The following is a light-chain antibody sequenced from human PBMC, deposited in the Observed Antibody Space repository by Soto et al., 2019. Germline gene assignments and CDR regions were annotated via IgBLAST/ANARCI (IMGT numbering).Light chain of an antibody. CDR2: GAS. Sequence: EIVMTQSPATLSVSPGERASLSCRASKSVSSNLAWYQQKPGQAPRLLIYGASTRATGIPARFSGSGSGTEFTLTISSLQSEDFAVDYCQQYKNWPLYSFGQGTKLEIK. CDR3: QQYKNWPLYS. CDR1: KSVSSN. V-gene: IGKV3-15*01. J-gene: IGKJ2*01.